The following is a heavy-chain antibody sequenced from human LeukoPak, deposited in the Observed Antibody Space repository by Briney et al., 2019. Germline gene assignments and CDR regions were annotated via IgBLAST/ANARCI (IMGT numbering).Heavy chain of an antibody. Sequence: SETLSLTCAVYGGSFSGHYWSWIRQPPGKGLEWIGEINHSGSTNYNPSLKSRVTISVDTSKNQFSLKLSSVTAADTAVYYCARARVRYDILTGYYSPYYYYGMDVWGQGTTVTVSS. CDR3: ARARVRYDILTGYYSPYYYYGMDV. CDR1: GGSFSGHY. J-gene: IGHJ6*02. D-gene: IGHD3-9*01. CDR2: INHSGST. V-gene: IGHV4-34*01.